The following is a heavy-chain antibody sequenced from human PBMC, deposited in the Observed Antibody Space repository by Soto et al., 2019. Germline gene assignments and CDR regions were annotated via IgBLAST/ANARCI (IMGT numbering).Heavy chain of an antibody. V-gene: IGHV4-34*01. D-gene: IGHD1-20*01. CDR1: GGSFSGYY. CDR2: INHSGST. J-gene: IGHJ4*01. Sequence: ETLSLTCAVYGGSFSGYYWSWIRQPPGKGLEWMGEINHSGSTNYNPALKRRVTISVNTSKNQFSLKLSSVTAADTAVYYCARGRYNWNYWGQGTLVTVSS. CDR3: ARGRYNWNY.